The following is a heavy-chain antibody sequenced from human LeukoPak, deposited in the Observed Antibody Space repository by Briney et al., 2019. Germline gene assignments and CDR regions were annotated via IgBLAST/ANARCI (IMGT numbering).Heavy chain of an antibody. CDR2: ISSSSSYI. V-gene: IGHV3-21*01. CDR3: ARARLYDSSGYYSH. D-gene: IGHD3-22*01. J-gene: IGHJ4*02. Sequence: GGSLRLSCAASGFTFSSYSMNWVRQAPGKGLEWVSSISSSSSYIYYADSVKGRFTISRDNAKNTLYLQMNSLRAEDTAVYYCARARLYDSSGYYSHWGQGTLVTVSS. CDR1: GFTFSSYS.